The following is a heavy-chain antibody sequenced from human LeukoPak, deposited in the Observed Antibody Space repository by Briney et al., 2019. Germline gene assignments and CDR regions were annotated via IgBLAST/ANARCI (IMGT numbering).Heavy chain of an antibody. CDR2: ISSSSNTI. CDR1: GITFSSYS. CDR3: ARDRVGDYYGSGSPNWFDP. J-gene: IGHJ5*02. V-gene: IGHV3-48*01. D-gene: IGHD3-10*01. Sequence: GGSLRLSCAASGITFSSYSMNWVRQAPGKGLEWVSYISSSSNTIYYADSVKGRFTISRDNAKNSLYLQMNSLRAEDTAVYYCARDRVGDYYGSGSPNWFDPWGQGTMVTVSS.